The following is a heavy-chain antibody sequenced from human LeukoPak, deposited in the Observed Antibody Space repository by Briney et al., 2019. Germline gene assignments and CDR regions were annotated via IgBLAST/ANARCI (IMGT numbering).Heavy chain of an antibody. D-gene: IGHD6-13*01. J-gene: IGHJ4*02. CDR3: ARDPTGYSSSWYESYFDY. Sequence: GGSLRLSCAASGLTFSSYSMNWVRQAPGKGLEWVSYVSSSSSTIYYADSVKGRFTISRDNAKNSLYLQMNSLRDEDTAVYYCARDPTGYSSSWYESYFDYWGQGTLVTVSS. CDR2: VSSSSSTI. V-gene: IGHV3-48*02. CDR1: GLTFSSYS.